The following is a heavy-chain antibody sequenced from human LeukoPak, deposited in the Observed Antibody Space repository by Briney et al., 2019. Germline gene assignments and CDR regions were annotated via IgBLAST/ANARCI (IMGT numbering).Heavy chain of an antibody. CDR3: ARGHYDFWSGYYDHMDV. V-gene: IGHV1-69*05. D-gene: IGHD3-3*01. CDR1: GGTFSSYA. CDR2: IIPIFGTA. J-gene: IGHJ6*03. Sequence: SVKVSCKASGGTFSSYAISWVRQAPGQGLEWMGRIIPIFGTANYAQKFQGRVTITTDESTSTAYMELSSLRSEDTAVYYCARGHYDFWSGYYDHMDVWGKGTTVTVSS.